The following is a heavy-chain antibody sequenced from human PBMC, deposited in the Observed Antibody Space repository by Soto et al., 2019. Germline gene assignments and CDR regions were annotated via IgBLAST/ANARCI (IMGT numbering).Heavy chain of an antibody. Sequence: PSETLSLTCTVSGDSVTSGNYYWSWIRQPPGKGLEWIGYIYYSGSTNYNPSLKSRVTISVDTSKNQFSLKLSSVTAADTAVYYCARASYSSALDYYGMDVWGQGTTVTVSS. D-gene: IGHD6-19*01. CDR1: GDSVTSGNYY. V-gene: IGHV4-61*01. CDR3: ARASYSSALDYYGMDV. CDR2: IYYSGST. J-gene: IGHJ6*02.